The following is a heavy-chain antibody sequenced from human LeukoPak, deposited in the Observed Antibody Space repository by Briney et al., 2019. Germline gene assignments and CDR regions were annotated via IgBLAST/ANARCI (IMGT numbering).Heavy chain of an antibody. CDR3: VREARGYHYTCFDY. CDR2: VSSGFHA. V-gene: IGHV3-13*01. J-gene: IGHJ4*02. D-gene: IGHD5-18*01. CDR1: GFTLGSHD. Sequence: GGSLRLSCTASGFTLGSHDMHWVRQIPGQGLEWVAAVSSGFHAFFADSVQGRFTVSREDARNSLYLQMNSLRAGDTAVYYCVREARGYHYTCFDYWGQGTLVNVSS.